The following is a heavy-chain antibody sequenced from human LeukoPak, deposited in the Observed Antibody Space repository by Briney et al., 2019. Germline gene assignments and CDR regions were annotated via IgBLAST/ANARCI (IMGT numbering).Heavy chain of an antibody. CDR2: ITGSGGST. Sequence: PGGSLRLSCAASGFTFSNYAMTWVRQAQGKGLQWVAAITGSGGSTYYADSVKGRFAISRDNPKNTLYLQMNSLRAEDTAVYFCAKRGVVIRVILVGFHKEAYYFDSWGQGTLVTVSS. V-gene: IGHV3-23*01. D-gene: IGHD3-22*01. J-gene: IGHJ4*02. CDR3: AKRGVVIRVILVGFHKEAYYFDS. CDR1: GFTFSNYA.